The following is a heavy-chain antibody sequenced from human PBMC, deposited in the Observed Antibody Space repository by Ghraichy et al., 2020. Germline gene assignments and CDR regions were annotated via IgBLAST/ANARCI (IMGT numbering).Heavy chain of an antibody. V-gene: IGHV4-34*01. CDR2: INHSGST. D-gene: IGHD6-6*01. J-gene: IGHJ4*02. CDR1: GGSFSGYY. CDR3: ARVISSIAAI. Sequence: SETLSLTCAVYGGSFSGYYWSWIRQPPGKGLEWIGEINHSGSTNYNPSLKSRVTISVDTSKNQFSLKLSSVTAADTAVYYCARVISSIAAIWGQGTLVTVSS.